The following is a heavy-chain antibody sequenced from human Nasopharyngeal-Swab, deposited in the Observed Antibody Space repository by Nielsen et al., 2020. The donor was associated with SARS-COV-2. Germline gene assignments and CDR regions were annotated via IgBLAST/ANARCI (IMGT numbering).Heavy chain of an antibody. CDR3: ARPYYYDSSGYPPLKY. CDR1: GYTFTSYG. CDR2: ISAYNGNT. J-gene: IGHJ4*02. D-gene: IGHD3-22*01. V-gene: IGHV1-18*01. Sequence: ASVKVSCKASGYTFTSYGISWVRQAPGQGLEWMGWISAYNGNTNYAQKLQGRVTMTTDKSTSTAYMELRSLRSDDTAVYYCARPYYYDSSGYPPLKYWGQGTLVTVSS.